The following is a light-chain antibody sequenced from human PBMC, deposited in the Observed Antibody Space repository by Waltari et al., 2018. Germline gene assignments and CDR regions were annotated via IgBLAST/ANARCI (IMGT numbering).Light chain of an antibody. CDR2: AAS. J-gene: IGKJ4*01. Sequence: ITCRASQSITSYLNWYQQKPGKAPKLLIYAASSLQSGVPSRFSGSGSGTDFTLTISSLQPEDFATYYCQQSDSMPLTFGGGTKVEI. CDR3: QQSDSMPLT. CDR1: QSITSY. V-gene: IGKV1-39*01.